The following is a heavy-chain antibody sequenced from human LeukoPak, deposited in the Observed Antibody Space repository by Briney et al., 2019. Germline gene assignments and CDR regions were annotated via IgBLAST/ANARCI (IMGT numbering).Heavy chain of an antibody. D-gene: IGHD3-9*01. CDR1: GYTFTGYY. CDR3: ARGPYGRYFDYYFDY. J-gene: IGHJ4*02. V-gene: IGHV1-2*02. CDR2: INPNSGGT. Sequence: ASVKVSCKASGYTFTGYYMHWVRQAPGQGLEWMGWINPNSGGTNYAQKFQGRVTMTRDTSISTAYMELSRLRSDDTAVYYCARGPYGRYFDYYFDYWGQGTLVTVSS.